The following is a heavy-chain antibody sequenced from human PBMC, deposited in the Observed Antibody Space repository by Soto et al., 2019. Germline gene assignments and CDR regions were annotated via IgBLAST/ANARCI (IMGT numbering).Heavy chain of an antibody. V-gene: IGHV3-33*01. CDR3: ARREDGYKMKAFDI. CDR2: IWLDGTNQ. CDR1: GFAFSSYG. D-gene: IGHD5-12*01. J-gene: IGHJ4*02. Sequence: GGSLRLSCAVSGFAFSSYGMHWVRQAPGKGLEWVAVIWLDGTNQFYADSVKGRFTISRDNSKNMLYLQMNSLRAEDTAVYFSARREDGYKMKAFDIWGQGALVTVSS.